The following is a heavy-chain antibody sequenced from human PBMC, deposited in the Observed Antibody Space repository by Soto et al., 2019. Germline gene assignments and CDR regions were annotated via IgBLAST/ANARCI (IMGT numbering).Heavy chain of an antibody. V-gene: IGHV3-30*03. Sequence: PGGSLRLSCAASGFTFSSYGMHWVRQAPGKGLEWVAVISYDGSNKYYADSVKGRFTISRDNSKNTLYLQMNSLRAEDTAVYYCARDNELYDSSGYYFEYFQHWGQGTLVTVSS. CDR3: ARDNELYDSSGYYFEYFQH. J-gene: IGHJ1*01. D-gene: IGHD3-22*01. CDR1: GFTFSSYG. CDR2: ISYDGSNK.